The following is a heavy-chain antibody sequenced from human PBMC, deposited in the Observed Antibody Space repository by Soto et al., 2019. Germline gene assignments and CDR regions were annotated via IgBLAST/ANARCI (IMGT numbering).Heavy chain of an antibody. J-gene: IGHJ6*02. V-gene: IGHV3-30*18. CDR1: GFTFSSYG. Sequence: GGSLRLSCAASGFTFSSYGMHWVRQAPGKGLEWVAVISYDGSNKYYADSVKGRFTISRDNSKNTLYLQMNSLRAEDTAVYYFGKAYGGACSNLGMDVWGQGTRVTAS. CDR2: ISYDGSNK. CDR3: GKAYGGACSNLGMDV. D-gene: IGHD2-8*01.